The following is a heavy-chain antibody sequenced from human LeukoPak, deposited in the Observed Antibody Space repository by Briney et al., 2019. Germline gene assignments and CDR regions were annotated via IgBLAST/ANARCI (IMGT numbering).Heavy chain of an antibody. V-gene: IGHV1-46*01. J-gene: IGHJ5*02. CDR3: ARAPKKRVGDCSSTSCYWFDP. CDR1: GYTSTGDS. D-gene: IGHD2-2*01. Sequence: SLWLSSAVSGYTSTGDSMQWVPQSPGQGLERMGIITTSVGSTSCGQKFQSRVNMTRDTSTSTVYMELSSLRSEDTAVYYCARAPKKRVGDCSSTSCYWFDPWGQGTLVTVSS. CDR2: ITTSVGST.